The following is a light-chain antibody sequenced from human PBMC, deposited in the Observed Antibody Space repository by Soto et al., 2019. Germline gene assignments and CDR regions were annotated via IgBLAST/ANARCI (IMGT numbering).Light chain of an antibody. CDR3: VLDMGSGAYL. CDR2: STN. CDR1: SAPISTTYY. V-gene: IGLV8-61*01. Sequence: QAVVIQESSLSVSPGGTVTLTCGLRSAPISTTYYPAWYQQTPGQAPRTLIYSTNTRSSGVPDRFSGSIRGNKAALTITGAQSEDEAEYHGVLDMGSGAYLFGPGTKLTVL. J-gene: IGLJ1*01.